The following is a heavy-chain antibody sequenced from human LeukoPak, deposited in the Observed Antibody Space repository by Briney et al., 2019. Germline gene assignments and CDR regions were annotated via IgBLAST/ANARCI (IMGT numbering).Heavy chain of an antibody. D-gene: IGHD3-9*01. V-gene: IGHV4-34*01. Sequence: SETLSLTCAVYGGSFSGYYWSWIRQPPGKGLEWIGEIKHSGSTNYNPSLKSRVTISVDTSKNQFSLKLSSVTAADTAVYYCARQNSHYDILTGYYPLPLGYYMDVWGKGTTVTISS. CDR1: GGSFSGYY. J-gene: IGHJ6*03. CDR3: ARQNSHYDILTGYYPLPLGYYMDV. CDR2: IKHSGST.